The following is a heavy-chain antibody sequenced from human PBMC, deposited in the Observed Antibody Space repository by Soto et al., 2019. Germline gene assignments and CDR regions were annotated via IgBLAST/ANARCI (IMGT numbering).Heavy chain of an antibody. V-gene: IGHV4-34*01. CDR3: ARGGEGDKPAAMPKRYFDY. Sequence: SETLSLTCAVYGGSFSGYYWSWIRQPPGKGLEWIGEINHSGSTNYNPSLKSRVTISVDTSKNQFSLKLSSVTAADTAVYYCARGGEGDKPAAMPKRYFDYWGQGTLVTVSS. CDR2: INHSGST. J-gene: IGHJ4*02. D-gene: IGHD2-2*01. CDR1: GGSFSGYY.